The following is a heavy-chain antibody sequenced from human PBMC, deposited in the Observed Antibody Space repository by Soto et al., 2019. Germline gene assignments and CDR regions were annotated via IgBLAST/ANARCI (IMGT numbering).Heavy chain of an antibody. D-gene: IGHD4-17*01. Sequence: LSLTCTVSGGSISSGDYYWSWIRQPPGKGLEWIGYIYYSGSTYYNPSLKSRVTISVDTSKNQFSLKLSSVTAADTAVYYCARTTYGVLYGMDAWGQGTTVTVSS. CDR2: IYYSGST. CDR1: GGSISSGDYY. J-gene: IGHJ6*02. CDR3: ARTTYGVLYGMDA. V-gene: IGHV4-30-4*01.